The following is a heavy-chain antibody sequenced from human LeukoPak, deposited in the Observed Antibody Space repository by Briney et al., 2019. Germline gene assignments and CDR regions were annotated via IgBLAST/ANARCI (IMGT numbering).Heavy chain of an antibody. J-gene: IGHJ6*03. D-gene: IGHD5-12*01. CDR1: GGSISSYY. Sequence: SETLSLTCSVSGGSISSYYWSWIRQPPGKGLEWIGYIYYSGSTNYNPSLKSRVTISLDTSKNQFSLKLSSVTAADTAVYCCARRGGYDFYYYYYMDVWGKGTTVTISS. CDR2: IYYSGST. V-gene: IGHV4-59*08. CDR3: ARRGGYDFYYYYYMDV.